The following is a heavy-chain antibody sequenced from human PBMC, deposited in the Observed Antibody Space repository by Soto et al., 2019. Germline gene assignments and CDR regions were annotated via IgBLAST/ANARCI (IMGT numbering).Heavy chain of an antibody. CDR3: ARVSSSGDYGRQYYYGMDV. CDR2: IYHSGST. V-gene: IGHV4-30-2*01. D-gene: IGHD4-17*01. Sequence: SETLSLTCAVSGGSISSGGYSWSWIRQPPGKGLEWIGYIYHSGSTYYNPSLKSRVTISVDRSKNQFSLKLSSVTAADTAVYYWARVSSSGDYGRQYYYGMDVWGQGTTVTVSS. CDR1: GGSISSGGYS. J-gene: IGHJ6*02.